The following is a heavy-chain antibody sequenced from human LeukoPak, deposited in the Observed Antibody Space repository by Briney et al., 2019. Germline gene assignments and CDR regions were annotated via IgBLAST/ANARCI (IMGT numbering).Heavy chain of an antibody. CDR3: ARDGLESSGGDAFDI. V-gene: IGHV4-34*01. Sequence: PSETLSLTCAVYIDSFSNYHWNWIRQTPGKGMEWIGEVNESGGTNISPSLRSRVILSVDTSKNQFSLKLSSVTAADTAVYYCARDGLESSGGDAFDIWGQGTMVTVSS. D-gene: IGHD2-15*01. CDR1: IDSFSNYH. J-gene: IGHJ3*02. CDR2: VNESGGT.